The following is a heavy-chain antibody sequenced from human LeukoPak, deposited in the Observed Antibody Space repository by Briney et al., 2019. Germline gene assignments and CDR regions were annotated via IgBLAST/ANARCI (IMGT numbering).Heavy chain of an antibody. J-gene: IGHJ4*02. D-gene: IGHD3-10*01. Sequence: GGSLRLSCAASGFIFNDYAMQWVRQAPGKGLEWVALISYDGSNEFYADSVKGRFTISRDKSMNTLYLQMNSLKAEDTAVYYCGRDWARSGDYWGQGTLVTVSS. V-gene: IGHV3-30-3*01. CDR1: GFIFNDYA. CDR2: ISYDGSNE. CDR3: GRDWARSGDY.